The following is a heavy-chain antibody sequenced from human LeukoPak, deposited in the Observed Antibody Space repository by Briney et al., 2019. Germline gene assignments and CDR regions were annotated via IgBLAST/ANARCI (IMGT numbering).Heavy chain of an antibody. D-gene: IGHD3-9*01. Sequence: ASVKVSCKASGGTFSSYAISWVRRAPGQGLEWMGGIIPIFGTANYAQKFQGRVTITADESTSTAYMELSSLRSEDTAVYYCARELLPYYDILTGYYLSAFDIWGQGTMVTVSS. CDR2: IIPIFGTA. V-gene: IGHV1-69*01. CDR1: GGTFSSYA. J-gene: IGHJ3*02. CDR3: ARELLPYYDILTGYYLSAFDI.